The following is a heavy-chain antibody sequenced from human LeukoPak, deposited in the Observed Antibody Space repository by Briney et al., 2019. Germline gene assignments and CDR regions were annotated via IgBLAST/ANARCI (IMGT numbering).Heavy chain of an antibody. CDR1: GGSISSSNW. CDR2: IYHSGST. J-gene: IGHJ4*02. V-gene: IGHV4-4*02. CDR3: ARSAAAAGTHLFGY. Sequence: SETLSLTCAVSGGSISSSNWWSWVRQPPGKGLEWIGEIYHSGSTNYNPSLKSRVTISVDKSKNQFSLKLSSVTAADSAVYYCARSAAAAGTHLFGYWGQGALVTVSS. D-gene: IGHD6-13*01.